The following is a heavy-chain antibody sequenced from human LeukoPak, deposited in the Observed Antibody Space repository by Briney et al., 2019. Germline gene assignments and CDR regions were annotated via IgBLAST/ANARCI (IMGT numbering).Heavy chain of an antibody. CDR2: IYYSGST. Sequence: SETLSLTCTVSGGSISSYYWSWIRQPPGKGLEWIGYIYYSGSTNYNPSLKSRVTISVDMSKNQFSLKLSSVTAADTAVYYCAGTGTNYDYVWGSYGGFDYWGQGTLVTVPS. CDR1: GGSISSYY. J-gene: IGHJ4*02. V-gene: IGHV4-59*01. CDR3: AGTGTNYDYVWGSYGGFDY. D-gene: IGHD3-16*01.